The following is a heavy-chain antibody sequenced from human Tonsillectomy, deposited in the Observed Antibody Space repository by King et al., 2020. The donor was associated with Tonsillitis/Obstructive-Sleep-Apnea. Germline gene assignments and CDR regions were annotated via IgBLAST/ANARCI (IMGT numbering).Heavy chain of an antibody. CDR1: GFTFSSYG. Sequence: VQLVESGGGVVQPGRSLRLSCAASGFTFSSYGMHWVRQAPGKGLEWVAVISYDGSNKYYADSVKGRFTISRDNSKNTLYLQMNSLRAEDTAVYCCAKDMGWGCSSTSCYGGDYWGQGTLVTVSS. CDR3: AKDMGWGCSSTSCYGGDY. V-gene: IGHV3-30*18. J-gene: IGHJ4*02. D-gene: IGHD2-2*01. CDR2: ISYDGSNK.